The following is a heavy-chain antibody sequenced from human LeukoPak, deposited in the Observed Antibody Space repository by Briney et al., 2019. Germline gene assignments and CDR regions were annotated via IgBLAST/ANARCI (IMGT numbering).Heavy chain of an antibody. CDR2: IYYSGST. Sequence: PSETLSLTCTVSGGSISSGDYYWSWIRQPPGKGLEWIGYIYYSGSTYYNPSLKSRLTISVDTSKNQFSLKLSSVTAADTAVYYCARGGKAAVRFDLWGRGTLVTVSS. J-gene: IGHJ2*01. CDR1: GGSISSGDYY. V-gene: IGHV4-30-4*01. CDR3: ARGGKAAVRFDL. D-gene: IGHD2-15*01.